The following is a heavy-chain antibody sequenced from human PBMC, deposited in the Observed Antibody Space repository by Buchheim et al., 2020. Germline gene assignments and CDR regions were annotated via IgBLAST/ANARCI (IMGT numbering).Heavy chain of an antibody. CDR2: IYYTGTT. V-gene: IGHV4-39*01. CDR3: ASIRVIQGDGY. D-gene: IGHD2-21*01. Sequence: QLQLQESGPGLVKPSETLSLTCTVSGGSISSSDNYWGWIRQPPGKGLEWIGSIYYTGTTYYNPSLKSRVTISVDTSKNQFSLKLSSVIAADTAVYYCASIRVIQGDGYWGQGTL. J-gene: IGHJ4*02. CDR1: GGSISSSDNY.